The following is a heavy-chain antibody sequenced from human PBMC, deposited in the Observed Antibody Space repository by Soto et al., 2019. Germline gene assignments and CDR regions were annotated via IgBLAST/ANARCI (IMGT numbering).Heavy chain of an antibody. CDR2: IYHSGST. J-gene: IGHJ6*02. CDR1: GCSISSSNW. V-gene: IGHV4-4*02. D-gene: IGHD3-22*01. CDR3: AGDSYYYDSSGSYGMDV. Sequence: PSETLSLTCSVSGCSISSSNWWSWVRQPPGKGLEWIGEIYHSGSTNYNPSLKSRVTISVDKSKNQFSLKLSSVTAADTAVYYCAGDSYYYDSSGSYGMDVWGQGTTVTVSS.